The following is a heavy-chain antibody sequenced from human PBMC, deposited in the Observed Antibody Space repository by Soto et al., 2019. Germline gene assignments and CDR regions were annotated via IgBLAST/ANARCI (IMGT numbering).Heavy chain of an antibody. D-gene: IGHD6-13*01. CDR1: GFTVSSDY. J-gene: IGHJ3*02. V-gene: IGHV3-53*01. CDR3: ARSADSSRWYGDAFDI. CDR2: IYSGGST. Sequence: GGSLRLSCAASGFTVSSDYMSWVRQAPGKGLEWVSVIYSGGSTYYADSVKGRFTISRDNSKNTLYLQMNSLRAEDRAVYYCARSADSSRWYGDAFDIWGQGTMVPVSS.